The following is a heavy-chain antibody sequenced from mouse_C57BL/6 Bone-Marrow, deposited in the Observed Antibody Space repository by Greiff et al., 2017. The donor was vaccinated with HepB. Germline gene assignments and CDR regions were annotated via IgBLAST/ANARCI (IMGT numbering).Heavy chain of an antibody. CDR2: ISSGSSTI. CDR1: GFTFSDSG. V-gene: IGHV5-17*01. D-gene: IGHD2-5*01. J-gene: IGHJ4*01. CDR3: ARRSNYGYMDY. Sequence: EVQLVESGGGLVKPGGSLKLSCAASGFTFSDSGMHWVRQAPEKGLEWVAYISSGSSTIYYADTVKGRFTISRNNAKNTLFLQMTSRRSEDTAMYYYARRSNYGYMDYWGKGTSVTVSS.